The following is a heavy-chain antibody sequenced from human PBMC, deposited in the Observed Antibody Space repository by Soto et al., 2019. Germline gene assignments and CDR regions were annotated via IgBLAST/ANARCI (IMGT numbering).Heavy chain of an antibody. CDR2: ISSRSDI. V-gene: IGHV3-21*01. CDR3: ARDGAALSAFDI. CDR1: GFTFSTYS. D-gene: IGHD6-6*01. J-gene: IGHJ3*02. Sequence: PGGSLRLSCVGSGFTFSTYSINWVRQAPGKGLEWVSSISSRSDIYYADSVKGRFTISRDNAKNTLYLQMNSLRAEDTAVYYCARDGAALSAFDIWGQGTMVTVSS.